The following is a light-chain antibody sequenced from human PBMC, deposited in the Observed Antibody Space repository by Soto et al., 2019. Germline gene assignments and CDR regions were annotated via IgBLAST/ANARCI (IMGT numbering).Light chain of an antibody. J-gene: IGKJ3*01. CDR1: QSVSSSY. V-gene: IGKV3-20*01. Sequence: EIVLTQSPGTLSLSPGERATLSCRASQSVSSSYLAWYQQKPGQAPMLLIYGASSRVTGIPDRFSGSGSGTGFTLTISRLEPEDCAVYYCQQYGSSPIFTFGTATKVDI. CDR3: QQYGSSPIFT. CDR2: GAS.